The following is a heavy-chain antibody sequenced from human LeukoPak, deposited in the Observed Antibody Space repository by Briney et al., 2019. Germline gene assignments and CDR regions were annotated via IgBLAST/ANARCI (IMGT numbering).Heavy chain of an antibody. Sequence: TLXXXCTVSGGSISSSGSYWAWIRQPPGKGLEWIANVYYNGDTYYNSSLRSRVTISADTSKNQFSLSLSATAADTAVYYCARLLSPGWFDPWGQGTLVTVSS. V-gene: IGHV4-39*01. D-gene: IGHD2/OR15-2a*01. CDR1: GGSISSSGSY. CDR2: VYYNGDT. CDR3: ARLLSPGWFDP. J-gene: IGHJ5*02.